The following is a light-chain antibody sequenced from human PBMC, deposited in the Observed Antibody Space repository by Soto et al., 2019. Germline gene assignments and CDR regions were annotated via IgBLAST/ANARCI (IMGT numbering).Light chain of an antibody. J-gene: IGLJ2*01. V-gene: IGLV2-8*01. CDR1: SSDVGGHNF. Sequence: HSALTQPPSASGSPGQSVTISCTGTSSDVGGHNFVSWYQQHPGKAPKFLIYEVTKRPSGVPDRFSGSKSGITASLTVSGLQADDEAYYYCSAYAGNNNPVIFGGGTKVTVL. CDR3: SAYAGNNNPVI. CDR2: EVT.